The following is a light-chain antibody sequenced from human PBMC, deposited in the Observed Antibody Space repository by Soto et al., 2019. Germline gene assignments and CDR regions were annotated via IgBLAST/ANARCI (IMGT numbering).Light chain of an antibody. J-gene: IGLJ2*01. V-gene: IGLV2-23*02. Sequence: QSALTQPASVSGSPGQTITISCIGTSSDVGSYNLVSWYQQHPGKVPKLMIHEVSKRPSGVSNRFSGSKSGNMASLTISGLQAEDEADYYCCSYAGSSTVVFGGGTKLTV. CDR2: EVS. CDR3: CSYAGSSTVV. CDR1: SSDVGSYNL.